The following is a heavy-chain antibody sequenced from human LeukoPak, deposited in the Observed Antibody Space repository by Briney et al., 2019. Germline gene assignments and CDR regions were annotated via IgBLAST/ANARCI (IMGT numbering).Heavy chain of an antibody. Sequence: SVKVSCKASGGTFSSYAISWVRQAPGQGLEWMGGIIPIFGTADYAQKFQGRVTITADESTSTAYMELSSLRSEDTAVYYCARDVSQYYDFWSGSNWGQGTLVTVSS. CDR1: GGTFSSYA. J-gene: IGHJ4*02. CDR3: ARDVSQYYDFWSGSN. D-gene: IGHD3-3*01. CDR2: IIPIFGTA. V-gene: IGHV1-69*13.